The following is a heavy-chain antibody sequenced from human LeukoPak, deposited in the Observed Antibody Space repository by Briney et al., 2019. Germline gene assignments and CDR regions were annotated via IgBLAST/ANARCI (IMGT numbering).Heavy chain of an antibody. CDR3: AKPMGRTVTTHWYFDP. CDR1: GFTFSSYA. J-gene: IGHJ2*01. D-gene: IGHD4-17*01. V-gene: IGHV3-30-3*02. Sequence: GGSLRLSCAASGFTFSSYAMYWVRQAPGKGLEWVAVISYDGSNKYYADSVKGRFTISRDNSKNTLYLQMNSLRAEDTAVYYCAKPMGRTVTTHWYFDPWGRGTLVTVSS. CDR2: ISYDGSNK.